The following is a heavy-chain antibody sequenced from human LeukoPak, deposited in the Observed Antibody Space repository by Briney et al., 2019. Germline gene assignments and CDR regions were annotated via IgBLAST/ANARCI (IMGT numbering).Heavy chain of an antibody. CDR3: ATVSSIAARGRAFDI. D-gene: IGHD6-6*01. CDR2: INAGNGNT. J-gene: IGHJ3*02. CDR1: GYTFTSSA. V-gene: IGHV1-3*01. Sequence: ASVKVSCKASGYTFTSSAMHWVRQAPGQRLEWMGWINAGNGNTEYSQKFHGRVTITRDTSASTAYMELSSLRSEDTAVYYCATVSSIAARGRAFDIWGQGTMVTVSS.